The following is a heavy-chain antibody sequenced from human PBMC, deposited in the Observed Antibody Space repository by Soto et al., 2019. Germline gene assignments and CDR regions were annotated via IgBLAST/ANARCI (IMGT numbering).Heavy chain of an antibody. D-gene: IGHD6-13*01. J-gene: IGHJ4*01. CDR2: TYYRSKWYN. CDR3: AVAYSSWYGYRY. Sequence: SQTLSLTCAISGDSVSSNSAAWNWIRQSPSRGLEWLVRTYYRSKWYNDYAVSVKSRIAINPDTSKNQFSLPLNSVTPEDTAVYYCAVAYSSWYGYRYWGHGTLVTVSS. CDR1: GDSVSSNSAA. V-gene: IGHV6-1*01.